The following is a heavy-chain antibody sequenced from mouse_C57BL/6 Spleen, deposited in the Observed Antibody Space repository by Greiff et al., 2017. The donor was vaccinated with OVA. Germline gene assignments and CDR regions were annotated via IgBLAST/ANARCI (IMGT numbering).Heavy chain of an antibody. CDR2: IFPGSGST. D-gene: IGHD1-1*01. J-gene: IGHJ1*03. CDR3: AAITTVVATDWYFDV. V-gene: IGHV1-75*01. CDR1: GYTFTDYY. Sequence: VKLVESGPELVKPGASVKISCKASGYTFTDYYINWVKQRPGQGLEWIGWIFPGSGSTYYNEKFKGKATLTVDKSSSTAYMLLSSLTSEDSAVYFCAAITTVVATDWYFDVWGTGTTVTVSS.